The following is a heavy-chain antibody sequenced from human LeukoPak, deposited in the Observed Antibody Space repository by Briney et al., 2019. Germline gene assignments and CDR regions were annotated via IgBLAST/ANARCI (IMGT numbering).Heavy chain of an antibody. J-gene: IGHJ3*02. CDR3: ASRARYCSSTSCYLDGRNDDAFDI. V-gene: IGHV3-7*01. CDR2: IKQDGSEK. D-gene: IGHD2-2*01. Sequence: GGSLRLSCAASGFTFSSYWMSWVRQAPGKGLEWVANIKQDGSEKYYVDSVKGRFTISRDNAKNSLYLQMNSLRAEDTAVYYCASRARYCSSTSCYLDGRNDDAFDIWGQGTMVTVSS. CDR1: GFTFSSYW.